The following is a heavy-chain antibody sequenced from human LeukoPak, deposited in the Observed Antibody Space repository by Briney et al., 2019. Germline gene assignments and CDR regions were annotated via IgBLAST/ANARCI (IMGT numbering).Heavy chain of an antibody. Sequence: PGGSLRLSCAASGFTFSNSWMTWVRQAPGKGLEWVANIKQDGSEKYYVDSVKGRFTISRGNAKNSVYLQMNSLRAEDTAVYFCARDQYTDWGQGSLVTVYS. D-gene: IGHD5-18*01. V-gene: IGHV3-7*01. CDR2: IKQDGSEK. J-gene: IGHJ4*02. CDR1: GFTFSNSW. CDR3: ARDQYTD.